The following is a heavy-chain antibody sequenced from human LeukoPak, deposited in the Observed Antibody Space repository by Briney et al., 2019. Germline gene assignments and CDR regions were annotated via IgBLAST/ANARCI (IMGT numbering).Heavy chain of an antibody. CDR1: GGSISSSSYN. Sequence: SETLSLTCTVSGGSISSSSYNWGWIRQPPGKGLEWIGSIYYSGSTYSNPSLKSRVTISVDTSKNQFSLKLSSVTAADTAVYYCARDHSGIAAAGSRAFDIWGQGTMVTVSS. V-gene: IGHV4-39*07. J-gene: IGHJ3*02. CDR3: ARDHSGIAAAGSRAFDI. D-gene: IGHD6-13*01. CDR2: IYYSGST.